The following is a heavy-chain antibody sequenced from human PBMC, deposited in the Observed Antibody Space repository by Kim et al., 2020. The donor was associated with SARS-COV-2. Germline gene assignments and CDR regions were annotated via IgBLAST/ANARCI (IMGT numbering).Heavy chain of an antibody. CDR3: ARVDIVVVVAATGVFDY. J-gene: IGHJ4*02. D-gene: IGHD2-15*01. V-gene: IGHV4-34*01. Sequence: PKSRVTISVDTSKNQFSLKLSSVTAADTAVYYCARVDIVVVVAATGVFDYWGQGTLVTVSS.